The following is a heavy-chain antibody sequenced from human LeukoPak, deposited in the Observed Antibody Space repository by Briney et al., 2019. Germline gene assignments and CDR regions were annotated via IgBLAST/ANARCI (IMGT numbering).Heavy chain of an antibody. D-gene: IGHD5-18*01. Sequence: GGSLRLSCAASGFTISNYWMNWVRQAPGKGLEWEANIKQDGSETYYVDSVKGRFTISRDNAKNSLYLQMNSLRDEDTAVYYCARGGSGYSYGKIDSWGQGILVTVSS. V-gene: IGHV3-7*01. J-gene: IGHJ4*02. CDR1: GFTISNYW. CDR3: ARGGSGYSYGKIDS. CDR2: IKQDGSET.